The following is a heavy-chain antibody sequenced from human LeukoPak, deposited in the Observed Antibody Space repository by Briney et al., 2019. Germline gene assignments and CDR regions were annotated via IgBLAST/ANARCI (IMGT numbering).Heavy chain of an antibody. D-gene: IGHD3-22*01. CDR1: GFTFSSYS. V-gene: IGHV3-48*04. Sequence: PGGSLRLSCAASGFTFSSYSMNWVRQAPGKGLEWVSYISSSSSTIYYADSVKGRFTIPRDNAKNSLYLQMNSLRAEDTAVYYCARDSDYYDSSGYYSGWFDPWGQGTLVTVSS. CDR2: ISSSSSTI. CDR3: ARDSDYYDSSGYYSGWFDP. J-gene: IGHJ5*02.